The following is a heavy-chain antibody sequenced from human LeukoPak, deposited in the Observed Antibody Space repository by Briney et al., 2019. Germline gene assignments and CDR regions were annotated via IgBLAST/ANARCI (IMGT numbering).Heavy chain of an antibody. D-gene: IGHD2-2*01. J-gene: IGHJ4*02. CDR1: GGSVSSGGYY. CDR2: TYYSGST. V-gene: IGHV4-31*03. Sequence: SQTLSLTCTVSGGSVSSGGYYWSWIRQHPGKGLEWIGYTYYSGSTYYNPSLKSRVTISVDTSKNQFSLKLSSVTAADTAVYYCAIAGYCSSTSCYLASDYWGQGTLVTVSS. CDR3: AIAGYCSSTSCYLASDY.